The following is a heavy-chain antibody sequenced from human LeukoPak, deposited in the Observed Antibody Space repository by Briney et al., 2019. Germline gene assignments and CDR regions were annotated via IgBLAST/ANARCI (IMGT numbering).Heavy chain of an antibody. CDR2: IYYSGNT. J-gene: IGHJ4*02. Sequence: PSETLSLTCTVSGGSISSYYWSWIRQPPGKGLEWIGYIYYSGNTNYNPSLKSRVTISVDTSKNQFSLKLSSVTAADTAVYYCARGLNRNDYGDYGYWGQGTLVTVSS. CDR3: ARGLNRNDYGDYGY. D-gene: IGHD4-17*01. CDR1: GGSISSYY. V-gene: IGHV4-59*01.